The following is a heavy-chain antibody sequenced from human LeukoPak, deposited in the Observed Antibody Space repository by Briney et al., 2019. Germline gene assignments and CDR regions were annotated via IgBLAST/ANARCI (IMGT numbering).Heavy chain of an antibody. CDR3: AKQYCSNSNCYIDY. CDR2: ISGTGDST. CDR1: GFIFSDYG. Sequence: GGSLRLSCAPSGFIFSDYGMHWVRQAPGEGLEWVSVISGTGDSTYYADSVKGRFNISRDNSKNTLYLQMNSLRAEDTAVYYCAKQYCSNSNCYIDYWGQGTLVTVSS. J-gene: IGHJ4*02. D-gene: IGHD2-2*02. V-gene: IGHV3-23*01.